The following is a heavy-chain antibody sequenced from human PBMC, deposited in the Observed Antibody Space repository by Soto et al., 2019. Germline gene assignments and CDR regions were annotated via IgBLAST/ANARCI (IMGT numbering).Heavy chain of an antibody. V-gene: IGHV4-34*02. CDR1: GGSFSGYY. CDR2: INHSGST. CDR3: ARDWYFDL. Sequence: QVQLRQWGAGLLKPSETLSLTCAVYGGSFSGYYWSWIRQPPGKGLEWIGEINHSGSTNYNPSLTSRVTISVDTSNNQFSLKLSSVTAADTAVYYCARDWYFDLWGRGTLVTVSS. J-gene: IGHJ2*01.